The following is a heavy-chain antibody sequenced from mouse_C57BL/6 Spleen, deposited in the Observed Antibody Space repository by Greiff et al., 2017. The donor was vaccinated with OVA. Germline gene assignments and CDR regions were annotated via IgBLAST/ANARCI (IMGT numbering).Heavy chain of an antibody. J-gene: IGHJ4*01. Sequence: VKLQQSGAELVKPGASVKLSCKASGYTFTSYWMHWVKQRPGQGLEWIGMIHPNSGSTNYNEKFKSKATLTVDKSSSTAYMQLSSLTSEDSAVYYCARGLHYAMDYWGQGTSVTVSS. CDR1: GYTFTSYW. D-gene: IGHD2-4*01. CDR3: ARGLHYAMDY. V-gene: IGHV1-64*01. CDR2: IHPNSGST.